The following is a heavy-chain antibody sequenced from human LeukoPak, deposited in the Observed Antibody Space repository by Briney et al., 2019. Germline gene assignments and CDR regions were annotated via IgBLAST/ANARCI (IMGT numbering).Heavy chain of an antibody. V-gene: IGHV4-61*02. D-gene: IGHD4-23*01. Sequence: SETLSLTCTVSGASVSSDVYYWSWIRQPAGRGLAWIGRIYNSGTTNYNPSLQSRATISVDTSKNQFSLRLSSVTAADTAIYYCARDYGGNRPYYFDYWGQGTLVTVSS. J-gene: IGHJ4*02. CDR2: IYNSGTT. CDR3: ARDYGGNRPYYFDY. CDR1: GASVSSDVYY.